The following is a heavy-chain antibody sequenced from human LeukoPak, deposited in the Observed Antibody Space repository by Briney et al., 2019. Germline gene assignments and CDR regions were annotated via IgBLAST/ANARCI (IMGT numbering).Heavy chain of an antibody. Sequence: ASVKVSCKASGYTFTSYGISWVRQAPGQGLEWMGWISAYNGNTNYAQKLQGRVTMTTDTSTSTAYMELRSLRSDDTAVYYCARDRATIPTGAFDYWGQGTLVTVSS. CDR2: ISAYNGNT. J-gene: IGHJ4*02. V-gene: IGHV1-18*01. D-gene: IGHD5-12*01. CDR3: ARDRATIPTGAFDY. CDR1: GYTFTSYG.